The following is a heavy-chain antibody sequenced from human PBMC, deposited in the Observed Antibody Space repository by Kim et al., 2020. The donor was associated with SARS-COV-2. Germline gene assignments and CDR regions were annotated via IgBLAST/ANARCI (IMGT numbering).Heavy chain of an antibody. CDR2: IIPIFGTA. J-gene: IGHJ6*02. CDR3: ARDTAMAYEGHYYGMDV. V-gene: IGHV1-69*13. CDR1: GGTFSSYA. D-gene: IGHD5-18*01. Sequence: SVKVSCKASGGTFSSYAISWVRQAPGQGLEWMGGIIPIFGTANYAQKFQGRVTITADESTSTAYMELSSLRSEDTAVYYCARDTAMAYEGHYYGMDVWGQGTTVTVSS.